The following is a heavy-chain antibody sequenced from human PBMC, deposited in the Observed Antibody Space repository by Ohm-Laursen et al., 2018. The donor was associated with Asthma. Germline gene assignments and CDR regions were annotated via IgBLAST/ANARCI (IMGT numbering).Heavy chain of an antibody. J-gene: IGHJ1*01. Sequence: GSLRLSCTASGYTFSRYSIHWVRQFPGKGLEWAASISTASTFIYYADSVRGRFTTSRDNAKNSVYLQMNSLRAEDTALYYCARIGPEWELPGREYSLHHWGEGTLVTVSS. D-gene: IGHD1-26*01. CDR2: ISTASTFI. V-gene: IGHV3-21*01. CDR1: GYTFSRYS. CDR3: ARIGPEWELPGREYSLHH.